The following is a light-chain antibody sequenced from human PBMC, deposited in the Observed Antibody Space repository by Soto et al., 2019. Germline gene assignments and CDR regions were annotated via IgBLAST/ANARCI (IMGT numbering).Light chain of an antibody. CDR1: SSNIGAGYD. J-gene: IGLJ1*01. V-gene: IGLV1-40*01. Sequence: QSVLTQPPSVSGAPGQRGTISCTGSSSNIGAGYDVHWYQQLPGTAPKLLIYANSNRPSGVPGRFSGSKSGTSASLAITGLQAEDEADYYCQSYDSSLSGYVFGTGTKVAVL. CDR3: QSYDSSLSGYV. CDR2: ANS.